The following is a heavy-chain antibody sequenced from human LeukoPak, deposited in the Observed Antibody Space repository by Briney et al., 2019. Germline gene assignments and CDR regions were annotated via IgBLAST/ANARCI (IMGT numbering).Heavy chain of an antibody. CDR1: GYTFTSYY. Sequence: KISCKGSGYTFTSYYMHWVRQAPGQGLEWMGIINPSGGSTSYAQKFQGRVTMTRDTSTSTVYMELSSLRSEDTAVYYCARVSRASLQTLDYWGQGTLVTVSS. CDR2: INPSGGST. J-gene: IGHJ4*02. CDR3: ARVSRASLQTLDY. V-gene: IGHV1-46*01.